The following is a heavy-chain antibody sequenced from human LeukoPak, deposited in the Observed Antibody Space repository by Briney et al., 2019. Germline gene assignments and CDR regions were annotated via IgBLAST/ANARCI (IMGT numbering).Heavy chain of an antibody. D-gene: IGHD3-22*01. Sequence: GESLRISCNGSGYSFTSYWISWVRQMPRKGLEWMGRIDPSDSYTNYSPSFQGHVTISADKSNSTDYLQWSSLKASDSAMYYCARRNLYYYDSSGYYGGYYFDYWGQGTLVTVSS. CDR1: GYSFTSYW. CDR2: IDPSDSYT. V-gene: IGHV5-10-1*01. CDR3: ARRNLYYYDSSGYYGGYYFDY. J-gene: IGHJ4*02.